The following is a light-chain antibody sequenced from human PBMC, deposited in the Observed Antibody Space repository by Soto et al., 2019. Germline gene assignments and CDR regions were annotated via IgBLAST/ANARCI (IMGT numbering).Light chain of an antibody. CDR3: QQSYSAPLT. J-gene: IGKJ4*01. CDR2: ATS. V-gene: IGKV1-39*01. CDR1: QSITKY. Sequence: DLQMAQSPSSLSASVGDRVTIACRASQSITKYVNWFQQKPGKAPKLLIYATSSLQSGVSSRFSGSGSGTDFTLTISSLQPEDFATYYCQQSYSAPLTFGGGTTVDIK.